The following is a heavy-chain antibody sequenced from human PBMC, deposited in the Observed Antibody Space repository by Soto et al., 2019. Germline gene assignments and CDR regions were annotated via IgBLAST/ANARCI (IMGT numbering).Heavy chain of an antibody. CDR2: IIPIFGTA. V-gene: IGHV1-69*13. CDR1: GGTFSSYA. D-gene: IGHD1-26*01. CDR3: ARDREDSGSYSNWLDP. J-gene: IGHJ5*02. Sequence: GASGKVSCKASGGTFSSYAISWGGQAPGQGLEWMGGIIPIFGTANYAQKFQGRVTITADESTSTAYMELSSLRSEDTAVYYCARDREDSGSYSNWLDPWGQGTLVTVSS.